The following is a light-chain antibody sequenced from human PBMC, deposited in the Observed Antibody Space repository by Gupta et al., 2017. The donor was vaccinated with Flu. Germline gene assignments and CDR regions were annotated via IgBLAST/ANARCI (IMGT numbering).Light chain of an antibody. Sequence: DIVLTQSPVSLPVTPGEPASISCRSSQRLLHSNGYKYLDWYLQKPGQPPQLLMYLGSNRAPGVPDRFSGTGSGTYFTLKISRVEAEDVGVYYCMQALQTPWTFGHGTKVDIK. CDR2: LGS. V-gene: IGKV2-28*01. CDR3: MQALQTPWT. CDR1: QRLLHSNGYKY. J-gene: IGKJ3*01.